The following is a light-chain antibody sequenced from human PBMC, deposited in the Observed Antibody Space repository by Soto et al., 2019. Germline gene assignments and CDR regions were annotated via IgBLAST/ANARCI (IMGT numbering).Light chain of an antibody. CDR2: EVS. V-gene: IGLV2-14*01. CDR1: SSDVGGYNY. J-gene: IGLJ3*02. Sequence: QSALTQPASVSGSPGQSITISCTGTSSDVGGYNYVSWYQQHPGKAPKLMIYEVSNRPSGVSNRFSGSKSGNTASLTISGLQAEDEADYYCSSYTSSSTREFSGGTKLTVL. CDR3: SSYTSSSTRE.